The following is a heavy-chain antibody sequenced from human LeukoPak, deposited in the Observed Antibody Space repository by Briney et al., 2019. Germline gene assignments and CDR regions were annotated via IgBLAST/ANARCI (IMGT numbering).Heavy chain of an antibody. Sequence: SETLSLTCTVSGGSISSGNYYWGWVRQPPGKGLEWIGSIYYSGSTYYNPSLESRVTISADTSKNQFSLRLSSVTAADTAVYYCARGGYSYGYAFDYWGQGTLVTVSS. CDR1: GGSISSGNYY. CDR3: ARGGYSYGYAFDY. J-gene: IGHJ4*02. V-gene: IGHV4-39*07. D-gene: IGHD5-18*01. CDR2: IYYSGST.